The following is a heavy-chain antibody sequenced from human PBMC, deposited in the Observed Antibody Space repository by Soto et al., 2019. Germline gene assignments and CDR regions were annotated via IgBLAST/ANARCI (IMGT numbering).Heavy chain of an antibody. CDR2: INPNSGGT. D-gene: IGHD6-13*01. J-gene: IGHJ4*02. Sequence: ASVKVSCKTSGYTFTGYYMHWVRQAPGQGLEWMGWINPNSGGTNYAQKFQGWVTMTRDTSTSTAYMELSRLRSDDTAVYYCAREDSSSSFDYWGQGTLVTVSS. CDR1: GYTFTGYY. CDR3: AREDSSSSFDY. V-gene: IGHV1-2*04.